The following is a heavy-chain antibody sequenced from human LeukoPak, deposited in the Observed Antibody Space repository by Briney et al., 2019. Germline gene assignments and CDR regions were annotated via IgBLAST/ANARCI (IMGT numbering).Heavy chain of an antibody. D-gene: IGHD3-16*02. V-gene: IGHV1-2*02. CDR1: GYTFTGYY. CDR3: ARVVHDYDYVWGSYRYGVSPGKYFDY. J-gene: IGHJ4*02. CDR2: INPNSGGT. Sequence: ASVKVSCKASGYTFTGYYMHWVRQAPGQGLEWMGWINPNSGGTNYAQKFQGRVTMTRDTSISTAYMELSRLRSDDTAVYYCARVVHDYDYVWGSYRYGVSPGKYFDYWGQGTLVTVSS.